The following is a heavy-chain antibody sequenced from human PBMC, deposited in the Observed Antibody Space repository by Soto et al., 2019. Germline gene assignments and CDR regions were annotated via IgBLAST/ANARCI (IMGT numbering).Heavy chain of an antibody. V-gene: IGHV4-30-2*01. CDR3: ARGELRWSTSWDFDY. CDR2: IYDSGST. D-gene: IGHD4-17*01. Sequence: QLQLQESGSGLVKPSQTLSLTCAVSGGSISSGGYSWSWIRQPPGKGLEWIGYIYDSGSTYYNPSLKSRGTISVDRSKNQFSLKLSSVTAADTAVYYCARGELRWSTSWDFDYWGQGTLVTVSS. J-gene: IGHJ4*02. CDR1: GGSISSGGYS.